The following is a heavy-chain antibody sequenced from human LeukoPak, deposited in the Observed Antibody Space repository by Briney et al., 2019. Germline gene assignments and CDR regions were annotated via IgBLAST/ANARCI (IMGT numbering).Heavy chain of an antibody. V-gene: IGHV4-31*03. CDR1: GASINSGGYY. Sequence: SETLSLTCTVSGASINSGGYYWNWIRQLPGKGLEWIGYIYYSGSTNYKPSLMSRVTMSVDTSKNQFSLRLSSVTAADTAVYYCARLVNYYDSSGYLDFFDYWGPGTLVTVSS. J-gene: IGHJ4*02. CDR3: ARLVNYYDSSGYLDFFDY. CDR2: IYYSGST. D-gene: IGHD3-22*01.